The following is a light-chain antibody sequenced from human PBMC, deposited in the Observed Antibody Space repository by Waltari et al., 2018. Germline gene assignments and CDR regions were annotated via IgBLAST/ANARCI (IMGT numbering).Light chain of an antibody. CDR1: SSDVGSYNY. V-gene: IGLV2-14*03. J-gene: IGLJ2*01. Sequence: SALTQPASVSGSPGQSITIPCTGTSSDVGSYNYVSWYQQHPGKAPKLMIYDVSYRPSGVSNRFSGSKSGNTASLTISGLQAEDEADYYCSSYITTNTLELFGGGTSLTVL. CDR2: DVS. CDR3: SSYITTNTLEL.